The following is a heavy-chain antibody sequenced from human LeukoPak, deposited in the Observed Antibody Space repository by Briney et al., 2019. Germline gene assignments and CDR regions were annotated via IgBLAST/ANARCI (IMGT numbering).Heavy chain of an antibody. CDR1: GFTFSSYE. J-gene: IGHJ4*02. D-gene: IGHD6-6*01. CDR3: ARDGRAGSSNYFDY. V-gene: IGHV3-48*03. Sequence: GGSLRLSCAASGFTFSSYEMNWVRQAPVKGLEWASYISSSGSTIYYAASVKGRFTISRDNAKNSLYLQMNSLRAEDTAVYYCARDGRAGSSNYFDYWGQGTLVTVSS. CDR2: ISSSGSTI.